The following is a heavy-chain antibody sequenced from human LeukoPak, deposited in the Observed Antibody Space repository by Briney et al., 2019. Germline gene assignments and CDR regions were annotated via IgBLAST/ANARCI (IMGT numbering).Heavy chain of an antibody. CDR2: INHSGST. CDR3: ARGRGITFGGVIVPPRY. V-gene: IGHV4-34*01. CDR1: GGSFSGYY. J-gene: IGHJ4*02. Sequence: SETLSLTCAVYGGSFSGYYWSWIRQPPGKGLVWGGEINHSGSTNYNPSLKSRVTISVDTSKNQFSLKLSSVTAADTAVYYCARGRGITFGGVIVPPRYWGQGTLVTVSS. D-gene: IGHD3-16*02.